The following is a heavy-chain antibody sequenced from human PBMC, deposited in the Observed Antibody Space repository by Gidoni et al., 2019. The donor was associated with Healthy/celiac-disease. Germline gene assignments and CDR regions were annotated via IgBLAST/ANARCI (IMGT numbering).Heavy chain of an antibody. CDR2: INPIFGTA. V-gene: IGHV1-69*01. J-gene: IGHJ5*02. CDR3: AREIVDKNPVGFTGPNWFDP. D-gene: IGHD2-21*01. CDR1: GGTFSSYA. Sequence: QVQLVQSGAEVKKPGSSVKVSCKASGGTFSSYAISWVRQAPGQGLEWMGGINPIFGTANYAQKFQGRVTISADESTSTAYMELSSLRSEDTAVYYCAREIVDKNPVGFTGPNWFDPWGQGTLVTVSS.